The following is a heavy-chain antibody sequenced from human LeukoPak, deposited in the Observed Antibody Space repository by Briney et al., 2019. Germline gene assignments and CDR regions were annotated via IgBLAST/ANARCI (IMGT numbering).Heavy chain of an antibody. CDR1: GFTFSSYA. V-gene: IGHV3-23*01. Sequence: GGSLRLSCVASGFTFSSYAMSWVRQAPGKGLEWVSPISASGGSTYYADSVKGRFTISRDNSKNTLYLQMNSLRAEDTAVYYCAKDCGGDCYSHSWGQGTLVTVSS. CDR3: AKDCGGDCYSHS. CDR2: ISASGGST. J-gene: IGHJ4*02. D-gene: IGHD2-21*02.